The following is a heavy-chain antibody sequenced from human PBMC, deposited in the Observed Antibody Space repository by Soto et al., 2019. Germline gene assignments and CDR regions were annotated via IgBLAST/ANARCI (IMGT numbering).Heavy chain of an antibody. D-gene: IGHD3-22*01. CDR1: GYSFTSYW. J-gene: IGHJ6*02. Sequence: GESLKISCKGSGYSFTSYWISWVRQMPGKGLEWMGRIDPSDSYTNYSPSFQGHVTISADKSISTAYLQWSSLKASDTAMYYCARSRYYDSSGYYYLHGMDVWGQGTTVNVSS. CDR2: IDPSDSYT. CDR3: ARSRYYDSSGYYYLHGMDV. V-gene: IGHV5-10-1*01.